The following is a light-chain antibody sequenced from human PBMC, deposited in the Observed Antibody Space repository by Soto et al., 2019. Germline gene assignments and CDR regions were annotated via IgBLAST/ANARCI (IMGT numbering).Light chain of an antibody. CDR2: EVS. Sequence: QSALTQPPSASGSPGQSVTISCTGTRSDVGGYSYVSWYQQHPGKAPKLMIYEVSKRPSGVPDRFSGSKSGNTASRTVSGLQDEDEANYYCSSYAGSNRVVFGGGTTLTVL. CDR1: RSDVGGYSY. V-gene: IGLV2-8*01. CDR3: SSYAGSNRVV. J-gene: IGLJ2*01.